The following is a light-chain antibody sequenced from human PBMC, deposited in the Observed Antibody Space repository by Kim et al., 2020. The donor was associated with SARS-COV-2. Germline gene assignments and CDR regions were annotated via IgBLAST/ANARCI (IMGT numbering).Light chain of an antibody. J-gene: IGKJ5*01. Sequence: ASISCTSSQSLVYRDGKTYLSWFQQRPGQSPRRLIYTVSKRDSGVPDRFSGSGSGTDFTLKISRVEAEDVGVYYCLQGTHWPPITFGQGTRLEIK. CDR1: QSLVYRDGKTY. V-gene: IGKV2-30*01. CDR2: TVS. CDR3: LQGTHWPPIT.